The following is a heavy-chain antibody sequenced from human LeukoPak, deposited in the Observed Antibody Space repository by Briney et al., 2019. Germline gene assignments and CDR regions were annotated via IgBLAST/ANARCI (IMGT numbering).Heavy chain of an antibody. Sequence: PSETLSLTCTVSGGSISSSSYYWGWIRQPPGKGLEWIGSIYYSGSTYYNPSLKSRVTISVDTSKNQFSLKLSSVTAADTAVYYCARGAVLRFLEWLRNWFDPWGQGTLVTVSS. V-gene: IGHV4-39*01. CDR2: IYYSGST. CDR1: GGSISSSSYY. D-gene: IGHD3-3*01. J-gene: IGHJ5*02. CDR3: ARGAVLRFLEWLRNWFDP.